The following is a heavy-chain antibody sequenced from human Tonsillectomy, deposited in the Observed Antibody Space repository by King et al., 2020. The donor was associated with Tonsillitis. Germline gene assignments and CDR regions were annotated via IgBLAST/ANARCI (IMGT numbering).Heavy chain of an antibody. V-gene: IGHV1-69*01. CDR2: IIPIFDTR. CDR1: GGTFSSYA. J-gene: IGHJ5*02. D-gene: IGHD2-2*03. CDR3: ARGGMDRSWFDP. Sequence: GQLVQSGAEVKKPGSSVKVSCKASGGTFSSYAISWVRQAPGQGLEWMGGIIPIFDTRNYAQKFRDRVTISADESTSTVYMEMSSLKSEDAAVYYCARGGMDRSWFDPWGQGTLVTVS.